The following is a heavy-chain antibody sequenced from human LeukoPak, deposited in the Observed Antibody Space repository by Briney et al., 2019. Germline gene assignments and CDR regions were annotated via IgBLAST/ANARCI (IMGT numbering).Heavy chain of an antibody. Sequence: SVKVSCKASGGTFSSYAISWVRQAPGQGLEWMGRIIPILGIANYAQKFQGRVTITADKSTGTAYMELSSLRSEDTAVYYCARGADYGGNSRAFDIWGQGTMVTVSS. D-gene: IGHD4-23*01. CDR1: GGTFSSYA. J-gene: IGHJ3*02. CDR3: ARGADYGGNSRAFDI. CDR2: IIPILGIA. V-gene: IGHV1-69*04.